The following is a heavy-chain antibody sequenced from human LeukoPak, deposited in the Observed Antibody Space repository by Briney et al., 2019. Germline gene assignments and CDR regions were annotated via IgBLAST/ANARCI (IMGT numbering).Heavy chain of an antibody. CDR2: ISYDGSNK. CDR1: GFTFSSYA. Sequence: GRSLRLSCAASGFTFSSYAMHWVRQAPGKGLEWVAVISYDGSNKYYADSVKGRFTISRDNSKNTLYLQMNSLRAEDTAVYYCAKDPGLYVSGTSDWGQGTLVTVSS. V-gene: IGHV3-30-3*01. D-gene: IGHD3-10*01. CDR3: AKDPGLYVSGTSD. J-gene: IGHJ4*02.